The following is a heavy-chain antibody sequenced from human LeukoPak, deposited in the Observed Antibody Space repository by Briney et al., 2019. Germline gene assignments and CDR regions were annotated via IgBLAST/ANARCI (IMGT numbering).Heavy chain of an antibody. CDR1: GFTVSSNY. J-gene: IGHJ4*02. CDR3: ARAITLRYYFDY. Sequence: GGSLRLSCAASGFTVSSNYMSWVRQAPGKGLGWVSVIYSGGSTYYADSVKGRFTISRDNSKNTLYLQMNSLRAEDTAVYYCARAITLRYYFDYWGQGTLVTVSS. V-gene: IGHV3-66*02. CDR2: IYSGGST. D-gene: IGHD3-10*01.